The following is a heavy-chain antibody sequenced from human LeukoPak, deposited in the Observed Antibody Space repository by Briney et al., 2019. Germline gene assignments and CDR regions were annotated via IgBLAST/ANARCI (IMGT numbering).Heavy chain of an antibody. CDR3: AREGGCSRTSCYIDP. Sequence: GGSLRLSCTASGFTFSSYGMHWVRQAPGKGLEWVAYIQYDGSNQQYADSVKGRFSISRDRSKNIPYLQMNSLRAEDTAVYYCAREGGCSRTSCYIDPWGQGTLVTVSS. CDR2: IQYDGSNQ. J-gene: IGHJ5*02. D-gene: IGHD2-2*02. CDR1: GFTFSSYG. V-gene: IGHV3-30*02.